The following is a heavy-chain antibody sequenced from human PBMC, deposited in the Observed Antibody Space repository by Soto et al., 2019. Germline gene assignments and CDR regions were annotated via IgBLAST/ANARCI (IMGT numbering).Heavy chain of an antibody. D-gene: IGHD3-10*01. V-gene: IGHV5-51*01. CDR3: ARLVTMVRGPTAFDI. CDR1: GYSFTSYW. Sequence: GESLKISCKGSGYSFTSYWIGWVRQMPGKGLEWMGIIYPGDSDTRYSPSFQGQVTISADKSLSTAYLQWSSLKASDTAMYYCARLVTMVRGPTAFDIWGQGTMVTVSS. CDR2: IYPGDSDT. J-gene: IGHJ3*02.